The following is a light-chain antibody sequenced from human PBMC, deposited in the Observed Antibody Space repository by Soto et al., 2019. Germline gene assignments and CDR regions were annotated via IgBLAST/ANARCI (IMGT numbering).Light chain of an antibody. CDR3: QVWDSSSDHPGDDV. J-gene: IGLJ1*01. V-gene: IGLV3-21*04. CDR1: NIGSKS. Sequence: VLTQPPSVSVAPGKTARITCGGNNIGSKSVHWYQQKPGQAPVLVIYYDSDRPSGIPERFSGSNSGNTATLTISRVEAGDEADYYCQVWDSSSDHPGDDVFGTGTKLTVL. CDR2: YDS.